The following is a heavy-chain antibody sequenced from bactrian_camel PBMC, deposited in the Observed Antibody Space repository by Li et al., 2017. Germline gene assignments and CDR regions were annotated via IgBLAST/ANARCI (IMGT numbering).Heavy chain of an antibody. V-gene: IGHV3S31*01. CDR3: AADYSIGYCHPLAMGPEPYTY. D-gene: IGHD1*01. Sequence: SLRLSCAASGFTFISYAMSWVRQAPGKGLEWVSGINSGGRITYYADCVKGRFTVSQDSGENTLSLEMSSLTPEDTAMYYCAADYSIGYCHPLAMGPEPYTYWGQGTQVTVS. CDR1: GFTFISYA. CDR2: INSGGRIT. J-gene: IGHJ4*01.